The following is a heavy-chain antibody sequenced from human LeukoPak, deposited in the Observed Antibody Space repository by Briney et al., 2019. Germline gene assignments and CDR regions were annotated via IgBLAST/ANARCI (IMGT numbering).Heavy chain of an antibody. D-gene: IGHD5-24*01. CDR3: ARGEMATTYYFDY. V-gene: IGHV4-31*03. CDR1: GGSISSGGYY. Sequence: KPSGTLSLTCTVSGGSISSGGYYWSWIRQHPGKGLEWIGYIYYSGSSYYNPSLKSRVTISVDTSKNQFSLKLTSVTAADTAVYYCARGEMATTYYFDYWGQGTLVTVSS. J-gene: IGHJ4*02. CDR2: IYYSGSS.